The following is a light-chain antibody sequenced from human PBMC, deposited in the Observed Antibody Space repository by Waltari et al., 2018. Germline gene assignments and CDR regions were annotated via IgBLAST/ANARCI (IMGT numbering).Light chain of an antibody. J-gene: IGKJ1*01. Sequence: ELVFTQTPGTLSLSPGGRDTLSCRASQSLSGTFAWYQQKPGQAPRLLIYEVPSRASGTADRFSGSGSRTDFSLTISRLEHEDFAVYYCQKYGTLPATFGQGTKVEFK. CDR1: QSLSGT. CDR2: EVP. V-gene: IGKV3-20*01. CDR3: QKYGTLPAT.